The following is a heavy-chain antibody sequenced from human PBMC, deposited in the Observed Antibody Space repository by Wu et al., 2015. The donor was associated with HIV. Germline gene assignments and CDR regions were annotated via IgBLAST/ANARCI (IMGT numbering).Heavy chain of an antibody. CDR2: ISAYNGNT. Sequence: QVQLVQSGAEVKKPGVSVKVSCQASGYIFTTYGISWVRQAPGQGLEWMGWISAYNGNTNYAQKFQGRVTMTTDTSTSTAYMELRSLRSDDTAVYYXARFASCSNGVCYTNWFDPWAREPWSPSP. J-gene: IGHJ5*02. CDR3: ARFASCSNGVCYTNWFDP. V-gene: IGHV1-18*01. D-gene: IGHD2-8*01. CDR1: GYIFTTYG.